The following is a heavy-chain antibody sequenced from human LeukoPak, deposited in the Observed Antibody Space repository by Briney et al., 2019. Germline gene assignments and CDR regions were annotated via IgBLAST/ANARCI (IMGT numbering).Heavy chain of an antibody. D-gene: IGHD3-22*01. V-gene: IGHV1-18*01. CDR3: ARVKSYYYDTSDKDAFDI. CDR1: GYTFTNYG. CDR2: ISAYNGNT. Sequence: GASVKVSCKASGYTFTNYGISWVRQAPGQGLEWMGWISAYNGNTNYAQKLQGRVTMTRDTSTSTVYMELSSLRSEDTAVYYCARVKSYYYDTSDKDAFDIWGQGTMVTVSS. J-gene: IGHJ3*02.